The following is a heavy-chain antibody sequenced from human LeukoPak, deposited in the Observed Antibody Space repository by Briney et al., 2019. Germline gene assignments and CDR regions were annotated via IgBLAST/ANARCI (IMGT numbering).Heavy chain of an antibody. V-gene: IGHV4-34*01. D-gene: IGHD3-3*01. J-gene: IGHJ6*03. Sequence: SETLSLTCAVYSESFIGYYWSWIRQPPGKGLEWIGEINHSGSTNYNPSLKSRVTISVDTSKNQFSLKLTSVTAADTAVYYCARGKEVLRFLEWLPTPGDHTGYYYMDVWGKGTTVTVSS. CDR3: ARGKEVLRFLEWLPTPGDHTGYYYMDV. CDR1: SESFIGYY. CDR2: INHSGST.